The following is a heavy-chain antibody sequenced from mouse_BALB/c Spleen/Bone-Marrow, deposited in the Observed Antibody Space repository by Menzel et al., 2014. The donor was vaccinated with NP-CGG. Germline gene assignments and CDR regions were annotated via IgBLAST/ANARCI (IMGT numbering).Heavy chain of an antibody. CDR2: ISSGGST. CDR1: GFTFSSYA. D-gene: IGHD1-1*01. CDR3: ARWYYGSGFAY. V-gene: IGHV5-6-5*01. Sequence: EVKLVESGGGLVKPGGSLKLSCAASGFTFSSYAMSWVRQTPEKRLEWVASISSGGSTYYPDGVKGRFTISRDNARNTLYLQMSSLRSEDTAMYYCARWYYGSGFAYWGQGTLATVSA. J-gene: IGHJ3*01.